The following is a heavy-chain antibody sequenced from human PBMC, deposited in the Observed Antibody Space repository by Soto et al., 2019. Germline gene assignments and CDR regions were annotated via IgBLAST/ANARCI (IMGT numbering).Heavy chain of an antibody. D-gene: IGHD6-13*01. CDR3: ARGGYSSSWYVSIGVGWFDT. J-gene: IGHJ5*02. V-gene: IGHV4-59*01. CDR2: IYYSGST. CDR1: GGSISSYY. Sequence: SETLSLTCTVSGGSISSYYWSWIRQPPGKGLEWIGYIYYSGSTNYNPSLKSRVTISVDTSKNQFSLKLSSVTAADTAVYYCARGGYSSSWYVSIGVGWFDTWGQGTLVTVSS.